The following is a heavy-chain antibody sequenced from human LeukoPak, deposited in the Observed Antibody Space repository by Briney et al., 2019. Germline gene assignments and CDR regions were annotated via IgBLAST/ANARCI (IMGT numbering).Heavy chain of an antibody. CDR2: IHTTGNT. CDR1: GGSISSYY. D-gene: IGHD1-26*01. J-gene: IGHJ2*01. Sequence: PSDTLSLTCTVSGGSISSYYWIWVRQPAGKGLEWIGRIHTTGNTNYNPSLKSRLSMSVDTSMNQFSLRLSSVTAADTAVYYCARVEGATRGYFDLWGRGTLVTVSS. V-gene: IGHV4-4*07. CDR3: ARVEGATRGYFDL.